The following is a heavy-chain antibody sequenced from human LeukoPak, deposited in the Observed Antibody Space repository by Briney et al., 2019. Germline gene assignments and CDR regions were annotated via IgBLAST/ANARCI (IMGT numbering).Heavy chain of an antibody. CDR3: ARFVDGYNWNYFDY. J-gene: IGHJ4*02. CDR1: GGSISSYY. D-gene: IGHD5-24*01. CDR2: IYYSGST. Sequence: PSETLSLTCTVPGGSISSYYWSWIRQPPGKGLGGIGYIYYSGSTTYNPSLKSRVTISVDTSKNQSSLKLSSVTAADTAVYYCARFVDGYNWNYFDYWGQGTLVTVSS. V-gene: IGHV4-59*01.